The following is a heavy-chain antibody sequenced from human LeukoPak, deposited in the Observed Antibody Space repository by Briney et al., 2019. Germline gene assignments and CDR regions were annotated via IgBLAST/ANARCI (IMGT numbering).Heavy chain of an antibody. Sequence: SETLSLTCTVSGGSISSYYWSWIRQSPGKGLEWIGYIYHTGSTYFNPSLKSRVTLSVDTSRNQFSLKLSSVTAADTAVYYCARFGDIDRSGYYLILPWSQGILVTVSS. CDR2: IYHTGST. V-gene: IGHV4-4*09. D-gene: IGHD3-22*01. J-gene: IGHJ5*02. CDR1: GGSISSYY. CDR3: ARFGDIDRSGYYLILP.